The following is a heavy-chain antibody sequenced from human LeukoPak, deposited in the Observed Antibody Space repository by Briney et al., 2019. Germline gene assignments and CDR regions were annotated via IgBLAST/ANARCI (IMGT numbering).Heavy chain of an antibody. CDR3: ARTGRRGYFDF. Sequence: SETLCLTCNVSGASISDYYWSWVRQSPEKGLEWIVSLLYRGSSHYNPSLRSRVAISHDTSKNQFSLKLTSVTAADTAVYYCARTGRRGYFDFWGRGTLVTVSS. V-gene: IGHV4-59*01. J-gene: IGHJ2*01. CDR1: GASISDYY. D-gene: IGHD1-14*01. CDR2: LLYRGSS.